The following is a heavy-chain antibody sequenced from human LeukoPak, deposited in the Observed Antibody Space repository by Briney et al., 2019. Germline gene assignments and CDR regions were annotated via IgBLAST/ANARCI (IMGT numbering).Heavy chain of an antibody. D-gene: IGHD3-22*01. CDR2: INPNIGGT. CDR1: GYTFTGYY. V-gene: IGHV1-2*02. Sequence: EASVKVSCKASGYTFTGYYMHWVRQAPGQGLEWMGWINPNIGGTNYAQKFQGRVTMTRDTSIGKAYMELSRLRSDDTAVYYCARDGLSHYYYDSSGSKICNWFDPWGQGTLVTVSS. CDR3: ARDGLSHYYYDSSGSKICNWFDP. J-gene: IGHJ5*02.